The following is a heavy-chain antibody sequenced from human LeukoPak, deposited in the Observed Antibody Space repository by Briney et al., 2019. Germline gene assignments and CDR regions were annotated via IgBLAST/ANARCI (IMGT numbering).Heavy chain of an antibody. V-gene: IGHV3-23*01. CDR2: ISGSGGST. CDR3: AKVLGYYTDPFDY. J-gene: IGHJ4*02. CDR1: GFTFSSYA. Sequence: GVSLRLSCAASGFTFSSYAVSWVRQAPGKGLECVSAISGSGGSTYYADSVKGRFTISRDNSKNTLYLQMNSLGAEDTAVYYCAKVLGYYTDPFDYWGQGTLVTVSS. D-gene: IGHD3-3*01.